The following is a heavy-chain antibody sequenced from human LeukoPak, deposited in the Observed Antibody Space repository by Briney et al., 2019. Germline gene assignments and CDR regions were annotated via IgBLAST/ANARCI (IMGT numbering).Heavy chain of an antibody. Sequence: KPSQTLSLTCTVSGGSVSRAGYYWSWIRQPAGKGLEWIGRIYATGSANYNPSLTSRVAISVDTSKRQFSLQLTSVTAADTAVYYCARVVQHWGQGTLVTVSS. J-gene: IGHJ1*01. CDR3: ARVVQH. CDR1: GGSVSRAGYY. CDR2: IYATGSA. V-gene: IGHV4-61*02.